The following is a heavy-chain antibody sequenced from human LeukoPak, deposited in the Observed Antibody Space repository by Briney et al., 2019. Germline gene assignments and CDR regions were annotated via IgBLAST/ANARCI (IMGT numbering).Heavy chain of an antibody. J-gene: IGHJ1*01. V-gene: IGHV1-18*01. D-gene: IGHD3-22*01. Sequence: ASVKVSCKASGYTFTSYGISWVRQAPGQGLEWMGWISAYNGNTNYAQKLQGRVTMTTDTSTSTAYMELSSLTSDDTAVYYCARRVTDSSGYYYFTEYFQHWGQGTLVTVSS. CDR1: GYTFTSYG. CDR2: ISAYNGNT. CDR3: ARRVTDSSGYYYFTEYFQH.